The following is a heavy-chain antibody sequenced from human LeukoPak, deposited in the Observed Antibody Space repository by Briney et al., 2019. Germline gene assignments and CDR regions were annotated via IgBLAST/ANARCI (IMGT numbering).Heavy chain of an antibody. V-gene: IGHV5-51*01. CDR2: IYPADSDT. J-gene: IGHJ6*02. CDR3: ARPSYYYGSGSPKYYYYYYAMDV. Sequence: GDSLKISCKGSGYSFTNYWIGWVRQMPGKGLEWMGIIYPADSDTRYSPSFQGQVTISADKSISTAYLQWSSLQASDTAMYYCARPSYYYGSGSPKYYYYYYAMDVWGQGTTVTVSS. CDR1: GYSFTNYW. D-gene: IGHD3-10*01.